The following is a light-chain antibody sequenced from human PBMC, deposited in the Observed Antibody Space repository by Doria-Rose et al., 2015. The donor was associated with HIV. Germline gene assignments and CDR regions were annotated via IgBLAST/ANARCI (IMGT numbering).Light chain of an antibody. V-gene: IGLV3-25*03. CDR3: QSADSSGTYA. J-gene: IGLJ1*01. Sequence: VLTQPPSVSVSPGQTARITCSGDALPKQYACWYQQKPGQAPVLVIYKDSERPSGIPERFSGSSSGTTVTLTISGVQAEDEADYYCQSADSSGTYAFGTGTKVTVL. CDR1: ALPKQY. CDR2: KDS.